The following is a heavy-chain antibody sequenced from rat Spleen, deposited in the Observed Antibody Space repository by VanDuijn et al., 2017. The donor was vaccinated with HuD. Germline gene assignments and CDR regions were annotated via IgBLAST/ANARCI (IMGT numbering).Heavy chain of an antibody. J-gene: IGHJ3*01. CDR3: TRGGYGGYDNWFAY. V-gene: IGHV5-29*01. CDR1: GFTFDDYG. D-gene: IGHD1-11*01. CDR2: ITYDGSTT. Sequence: EVQLVESDGGLVQPGRSLKLSCAASGFTFDDYGMAWVRQAPKNGLEWVATITYDGSTTYYRDSVKGRFTASRDNAKSTLYLQMDSLRAEDTATYYCTRGGYGGYDNWFAYWGQGTLVTVSS.